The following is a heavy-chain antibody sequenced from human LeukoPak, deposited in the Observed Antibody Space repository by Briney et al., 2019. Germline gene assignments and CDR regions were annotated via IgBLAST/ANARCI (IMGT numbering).Heavy chain of an antibody. CDR2: IYSGGST. CDR1: GFTVSSNY. D-gene: IGHD3-3*01. J-gene: IGHJ4*02. CDR3: ARHLWSEYHKFDH. Sequence: PGGSLRLSCAASGFTVSSNYMYWVRQAPGKGLEWVSVIYSGGSTYYADSVKGRFTISRDNSKNTLYLQMNSLRAEDTAVYYCARHLWSEYHKFDHWGQGTLVTVSS. V-gene: IGHV3-53*01.